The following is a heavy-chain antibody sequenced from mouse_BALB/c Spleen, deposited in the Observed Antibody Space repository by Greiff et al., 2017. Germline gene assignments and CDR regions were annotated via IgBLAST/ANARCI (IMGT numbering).Heavy chain of an antibody. CDR3: ARGYHRYEGPYFDD. V-gene: IGHV2-2*02. J-gene: IGHJ2*01. D-gene: IGHD2-14*01. CDR1: GFSLTSYG. CDR2: IWSGGST. Sequence: VQLQQSGPGLVQPSQSLSITCTVSGFSLTSYGVHWVRQSPGKGLEWLGVIWSGGSTDYNAAFISRLSISKDNSKSQVFFKMNSLQANDTAIYYCARGYHRYEGPYFDDWGQGTTLTVSS.